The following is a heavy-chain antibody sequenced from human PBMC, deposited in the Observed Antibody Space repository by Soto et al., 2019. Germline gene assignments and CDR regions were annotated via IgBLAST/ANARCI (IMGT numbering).Heavy chain of an antibody. CDR2: ISGSGGGT. V-gene: IGHV3-23*01. Sequence: EVQLLESGGGLVQPGGSLRLSCAASGFTFSSYVMSWVRQAPGKGLEWVSAISGSGGGTYYADSVMGRFTISRDNSKNTLYLQMNSLRAEDTAEYYCAKEEEGSGGSWLVYWGQGTLVTVSS. D-gene: IGHD2-15*01. CDR3: AKEEEGSGGSWLVY. J-gene: IGHJ4*02. CDR1: GFTFSSYV.